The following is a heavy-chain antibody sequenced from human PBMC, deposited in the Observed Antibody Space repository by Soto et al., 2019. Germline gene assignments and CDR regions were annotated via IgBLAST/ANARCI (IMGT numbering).Heavy chain of an antibody. D-gene: IGHD2-8*02. V-gene: IGHV1-69*01. CDR1: GGTFSSYA. CDR3: ARAGGDYYGMDV. J-gene: IGHJ6*02. Sequence: QVQLVQSGAEVKKPGSSVKVSCKASGGTFSSYAISWVRQAPGQGLEWMGGIIPIFGTANYAQKFQGRVTITADESTSEACMEGSSLRAEDTAVYYCARAGGDYYGMDVWGQGTTVTVSS. CDR2: IIPIFGTA.